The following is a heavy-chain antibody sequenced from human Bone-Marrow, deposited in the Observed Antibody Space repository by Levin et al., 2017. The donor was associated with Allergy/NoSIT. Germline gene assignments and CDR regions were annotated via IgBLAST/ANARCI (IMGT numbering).Heavy chain of an antibody. CDR3: ARRGGTNEGYYYDYHNMDV. CDR2: IIAIFNTA. J-gene: IGHJ6*02. Sequence: SVKVSCKASGGTFSSYSISWVRQAPGQGLEWMGGIIAIFNTAHYAQKFQGRVTITADESTTTAYMELSSLRSEDTAVYYCARRGGTNEGYYYDYHNMDVWGQGTTVTVSS. D-gene: IGHD3-16*01. CDR1: GGTFSSYS. V-gene: IGHV1-69*13.